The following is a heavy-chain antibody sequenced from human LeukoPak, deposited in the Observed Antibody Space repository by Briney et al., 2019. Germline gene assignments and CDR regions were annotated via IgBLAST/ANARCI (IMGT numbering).Heavy chain of an antibody. V-gene: IGHV4-59*01. Sequence: PSETLSLTCTVSGGSISSYYWSWIRQPPGKGLEWIGYICYSGSTNYNPSLKSRVTISVDTSKNQFSLKLSSVTAADTAVYYCARGPITIFGVVNDWGQGTLVTVSS. CDR2: ICYSGST. CDR1: GGSISSYY. D-gene: IGHD3-3*01. J-gene: IGHJ4*02. CDR3: ARGPITIFGVVND.